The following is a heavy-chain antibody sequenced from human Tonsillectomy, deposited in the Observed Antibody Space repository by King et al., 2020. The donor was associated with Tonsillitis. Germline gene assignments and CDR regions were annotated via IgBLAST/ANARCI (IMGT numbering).Heavy chain of an antibody. J-gene: IGHJ3*02. CDR2: ISGSGGST. CDR3: AKVRGWAITMVRRVIPGDAFYT. Sequence: EVQLVESGGGLVQPGGSLRLSCAASGFTFSTYAMSWVRQAPGKGLEWVSGISGSGGSTYYADSVKGRFSISRDNSKNTLYLQMNSLRAEDAALYYCAKVRGWAITMVRRVIPGDAFYTCGQGKMFTVSS. CDR1: GFTFSTYA. D-gene: IGHD3-10*01. V-gene: IGHV3-23*04.